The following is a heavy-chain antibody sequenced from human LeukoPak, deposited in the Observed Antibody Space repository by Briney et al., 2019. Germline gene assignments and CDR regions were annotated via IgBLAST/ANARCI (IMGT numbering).Heavy chain of an antibody. J-gene: IGHJ4*02. CDR1: GFTFSSYW. D-gene: IGHD5-24*01. CDR2: IKQEGTEK. CDR3: ARQRLEMSTIGAFDC. V-gene: IGHV3-7*05. Sequence: GGSLRLSCAASGFTFSSYWMNWVRQAPGKGLEWVANIKQEGTEKYYVDSVKGRFIISRDNAKNSLYLQMNSLRAEDTAVYYCARQRLEMSTIGAFDCWGPGTLVSVSS.